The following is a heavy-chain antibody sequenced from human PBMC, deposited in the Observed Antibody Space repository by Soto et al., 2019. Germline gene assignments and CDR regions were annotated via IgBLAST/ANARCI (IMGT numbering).Heavy chain of an antibody. CDR2: IKQDGSET. CDR3: ARVGYRTGWFFDY. D-gene: IGHD6-19*01. CDR1: GFTFSTYW. J-gene: IGHJ4*02. V-gene: IGHV3-7*01. Sequence: EVQLVESGGGLVQPGGSLRLSCAASGFTFSTYWMSWVRQAPGKGLEWVANIKQDGSETYYVDSVKGRFTISRDNAKNSLYVQMNSLRAEDTAVYYCARVGYRTGWFFDYWGQGTLVTVSS.